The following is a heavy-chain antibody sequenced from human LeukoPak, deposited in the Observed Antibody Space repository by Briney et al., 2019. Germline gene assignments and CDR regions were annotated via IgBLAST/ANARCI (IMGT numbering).Heavy chain of an antibody. D-gene: IGHD6-19*01. Sequence: SLRLSCSASGFSFDDYAMHWVRQPPGKGLEWLSIISWNSGYVGYADSVKGRLTISRDNAKNSLYLQMNSLRDEDTAFYYCAKVRGTYSSGFFFDYWGQGALVTVSS. CDR3: AKVRGTYSSGFFFDY. CDR2: ISWNSGYV. J-gene: IGHJ4*02. CDR1: GFSFDDYA. V-gene: IGHV3-9*01.